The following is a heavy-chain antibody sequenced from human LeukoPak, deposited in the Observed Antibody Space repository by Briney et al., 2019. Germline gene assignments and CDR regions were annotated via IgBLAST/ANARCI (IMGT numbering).Heavy chain of an antibody. CDR3: ARVSSEGAFDI. V-gene: IGHV4-59*12. CDR2: IYFSGST. CDR1: DGSMNNDY. D-gene: IGHD1-14*01. Sequence: PSETLSLTCSVSDGSMNNDYWTWIRQPPGKGLEWIGYIYFSGSTDYNPSLKSRVTMSVDTSKNQSSLKLSSVTAADTAVYYCARVSSEGAFDIWGQGTMVTVSS. J-gene: IGHJ3*02.